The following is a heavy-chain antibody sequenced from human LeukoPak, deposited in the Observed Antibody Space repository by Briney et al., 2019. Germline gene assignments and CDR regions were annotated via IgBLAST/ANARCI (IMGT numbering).Heavy chain of an antibody. Sequence: GGYLRLSCAASGFAFSSYAMSWVRQTPGKGLEWVSTISGPAGSAYYADSVKGRFTISRDNSNNTLYLQMNSLRVEDTAVYYCAKGIISSAWTRGFDYWGQGTLVTVSS. V-gene: IGHV3-23*01. D-gene: IGHD6-19*01. CDR1: GFAFSSYA. J-gene: IGHJ4*02. CDR2: ISGPAGSA. CDR3: AKGIISSAWTRGFDY.